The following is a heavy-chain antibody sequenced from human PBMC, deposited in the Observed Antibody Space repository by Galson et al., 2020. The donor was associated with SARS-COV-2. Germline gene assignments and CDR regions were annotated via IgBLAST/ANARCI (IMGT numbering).Heavy chain of an antibody. J-gene: IGHJ3*02. D-gene: IGHD6-13*01. CDR1: GFTFSSYA. V-gene: IGHV3-64D*09. Sequence: GESLKISCSASGFTFSSYAMHWVRQAPGKGLEYVSAISSNGGSTYYADSVKGRFTISRDNSKNTLYLQMSSLRAEDTAVYYCVSSAAGISSHIWGQGTMVTVAS. CDR2: ISSNGGST. CDR3: VSSAAGISSHI.